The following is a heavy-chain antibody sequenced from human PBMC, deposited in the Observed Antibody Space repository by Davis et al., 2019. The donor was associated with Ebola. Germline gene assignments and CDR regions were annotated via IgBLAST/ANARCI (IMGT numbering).Heavy chain of an antibody. J-gene: IGHJ4*02. D-gene: IGHD2-15*01. CDR3: ARGVGPDDDY. CDR1: GGTFSSYT. CDR2: LIPILGIA. V-gene: IGHV1-69*02. Sequence: AASVTVSCKASGGTFSSYTISWVRQAPGPGLEWMGRLIPILGIANYAQKFQGRVTITADKSTSTAYMELSSLRSEDTAVYYCARGVGPDDDYWGQGTLVTVSS.